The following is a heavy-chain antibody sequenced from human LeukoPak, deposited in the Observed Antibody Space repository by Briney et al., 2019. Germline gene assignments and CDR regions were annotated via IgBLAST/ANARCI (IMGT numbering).Heavy chain of an antibody. J-gene: IGHJ5*02. Sequence: PSETLSLTCTVSGGSISSSSYYWGWIRQPPGKGLEWIGSIYYSGSTYYNPSLKSRVTISVDTPKNQFSLKLSSVTAADTAVYYCARVRDWGSEVWFDPWGQGTLVTVSS. CDR2: IYYSGST. CDR1: GGSISSSSYY. CDR3: ARVRDWGSEVWFDP. V-gene: IGHV4-39*01. D-gene: IGHD7-27*01.